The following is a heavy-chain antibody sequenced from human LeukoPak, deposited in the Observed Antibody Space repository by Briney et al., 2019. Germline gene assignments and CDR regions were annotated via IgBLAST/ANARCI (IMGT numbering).Heavy chain of an antibody. CDR3: AKGYGSSRYGMDV. CDR1: GFTFSSYA. V-gene: IGHV3-23*01. CDR2: FSGSGGPT. D-gene: IGHD3-10*01. Sequence: GGSLRLSCAASGFTFSSYAMSWVRQAPGKGLEWVSSFSGSGGPTYYADSVKGRFTIPRDISKNTLYLQMNSLTDEDTAVYYCAKGYGSSRYGMDVWGQGTTVTVSS. J-gene: IGHJ6*02.